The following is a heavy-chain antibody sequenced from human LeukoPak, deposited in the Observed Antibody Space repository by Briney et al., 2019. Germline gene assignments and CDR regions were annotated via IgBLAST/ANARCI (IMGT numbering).Heavy chain of an antibody. J-gene: IGHJ6*03. CDR3: ARGNGKMVRGVIIMSPPSYYYYMDV. CDR2: ISAYNGNT. Sequence: ASVKVSSKASGYTFTGYYMHWVRQAPGQGLEWMGWISAYNGNTNYAQKLQGRVTMTTDTSTSTAYMELRSLRSDDTAVYYCARGNGKMVRGVIIMSPPSYYYYMDVWGKGTTVTVSS. CDR1: GYTFTGYY. D-gene: IGHD3-10*01. V-gene: IGHV1-18*04.